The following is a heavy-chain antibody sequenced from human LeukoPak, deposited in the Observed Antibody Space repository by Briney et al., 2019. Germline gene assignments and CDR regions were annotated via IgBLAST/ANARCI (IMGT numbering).Heavy chain of an antibody. J-gene: IGHJ6*02. CDR2: INPNSGGT. CDR3: ARSRITMIVVAHYYGMDV. Sequence: KVSCKASGYTFTGYYMHWVRQAPGQGLEWMGWINPNSGGTNYAQKFQGWVTTTRDTSISTAYMELSRLRSDDTAVYYCARSRITMIVVAHYYGMDVWGQGTTVTVSS. CDR1: GYTFTGYY. V-gene: IGHV1-2*04. D-gene: IGHD3-22*01.